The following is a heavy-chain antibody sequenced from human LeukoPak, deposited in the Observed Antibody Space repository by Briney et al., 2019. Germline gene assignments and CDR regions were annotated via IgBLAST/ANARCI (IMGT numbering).Heavy chain of an antibody. CDR3: ARDHRSGIY. CDR2: IKQDGSEK. V-gene: IGHV3-7*01. Sequence: SGGSLRLSCAASGFTFSSYAMSWARQAPGKGLEWVANIKQDGSEKYYVDSVKGRFTISRDNAKNSLYLQMNSLRAEDTAVYYCARDHRSGIYWGQGTLVTVSS. D-gene: IGHD3-10*01. CDR1: GFTFSSYA. J-gene: IGHJ4*02.